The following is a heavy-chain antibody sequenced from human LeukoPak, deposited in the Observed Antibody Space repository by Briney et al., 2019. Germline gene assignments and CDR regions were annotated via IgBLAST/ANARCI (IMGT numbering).Heavy chain of an antibody. V-gene: IGHV4-30-4*01. D-gene: IGHD2-2*01. CDR1: GGSISSGDYY. CDR3: AREGPPLGYCSSTSCPYYYYYMDV. CDR2: IYYSGST. J-gene: IGHJ6*03. Sequence: SETLSLTCTVSGGSISSGDYYWSWIRQPPGKGLEWIGYIYYSGSTYYNPSLKSRVTISVDTSKNQFSLKLSSVTAADTAVYYCAREGPPLGYCSSTSCPYYYYYMDVWGKGTTVTVSS.